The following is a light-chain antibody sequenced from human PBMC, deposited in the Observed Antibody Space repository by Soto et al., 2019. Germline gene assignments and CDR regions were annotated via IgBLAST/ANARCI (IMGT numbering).Light chain of an antibody. Sequence: QSALTQPASVSGSPGQSITISCTGTSSDVGGYNYVSWYQQYPGKAPKLIIYEVSNRPSGVSNRFSGSKSGNTASLTISGLKGEDEADYYCNSYTSSSTVVFGGGTKLTVL. V-gene: IGLV2-14*01. CDR2: EVS. CDR3: NSYTSSSTVV. CDR1: SSDVGGYNY. J-gene: IGLJ2*01.